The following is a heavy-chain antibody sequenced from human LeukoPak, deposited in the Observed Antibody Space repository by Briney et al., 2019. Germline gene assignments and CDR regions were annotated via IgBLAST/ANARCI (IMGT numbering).Heavy chain of an antibody. D-gene: IGHD3-10*01. CDR3: ASLEVGTGRDY. J-gene: IGHJ4*02. CDR2: IYYSGST. CDR1: GVSISSSSYY. Sequence: SETLSLTCTVSGVSISSSSYYWGWIRQPPGKGLEWIGYIYYSGSTNYNPSLKSRVTISVDTSKNQFSLKLSSVTAADTAVYYCASLEVGTGRDYWGQGTLVTVSS. V-gene: IGHV4-61*05.